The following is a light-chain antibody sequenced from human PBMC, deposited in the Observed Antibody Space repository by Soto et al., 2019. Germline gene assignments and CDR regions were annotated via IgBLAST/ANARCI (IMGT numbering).Light chain of an antibody. J-gene: IGKJ1*01. CDR2: KAS. CDR3: QQYDTYRT. V-gene: IGKV1-5*03. CDR1: QSISGW. Sequence: DIQMTQSPSTLSASVGDRVIITCRASQSISGWLAWYQQKPGKAPKLLIYKASTLESGVPSRFSGSGSGTEFTLTISSLQPDDFATYYCQQYDTYRTFGQGTKVEIK.